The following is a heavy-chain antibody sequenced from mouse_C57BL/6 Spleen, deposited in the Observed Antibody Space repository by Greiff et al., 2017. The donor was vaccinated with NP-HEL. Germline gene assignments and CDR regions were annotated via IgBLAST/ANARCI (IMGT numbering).Heavy chain of an antibody. V-gene: IGHV1-82*01. Sequence: QVQLQQSGPELVKPGASVKISCKASGYAFSSSWMNWVKQRPGKGLEWIGRIYPGDGDTNYNGKFKGKATLTADKSSSTAYMQLSSLTSEDSAVYFCAPHYYGSSYVGFAYWGQGTLVTVSA. D-gene: IGHD1-1*01. CDR3: APHYYGSSYVGFAY. CDR2: IYPGDGDT. CDR1: GYAFSSSW. J-gene: IGHJ3*01.